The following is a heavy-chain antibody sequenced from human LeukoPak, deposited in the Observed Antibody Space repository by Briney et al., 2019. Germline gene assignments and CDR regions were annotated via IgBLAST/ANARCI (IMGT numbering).Heavy chain of an antibody. J-gene: IGHJ5*02. CDR1: GFTFSSYG. D-gene: IGHD4-17*01. V-gene: IGHV3-30*18. CDR2: ISYDGSNK. CDR3: AKDQGYGDDSFDP. Sequence: RGSLRLSCAASGFTFSSYGMHWVRQAPGKGLEWVAVISYDGSNKYYADSVKGRFTISRDNSKNTLYLQMNSLRAEDTAVYYCAKDQGYGDDSFDPWGQGTLVTVSS.